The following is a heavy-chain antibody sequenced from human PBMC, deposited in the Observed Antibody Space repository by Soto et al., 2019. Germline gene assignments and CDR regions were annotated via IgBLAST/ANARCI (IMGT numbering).Heavy chain of an antibody. D-gene: IGHD3-9*01. V-gene: IGHV1-2*02. CDR1: EHTSTIYY. CDR3: ATRDYDILSGYLHI. Sequence: QAHLVQSGAEVRKPGASVKVSCQALEHTSTIYYIHWVRQARGQGLEWMGWINADSEDTTYAEDFRGIVTFTRDTSTSTFHMELSRLRLDDTAMYFCATRDYDILSGYLHIWGQGTLITVSS. CDR2: INADSEDT. J-gene: IGHJ1*01.